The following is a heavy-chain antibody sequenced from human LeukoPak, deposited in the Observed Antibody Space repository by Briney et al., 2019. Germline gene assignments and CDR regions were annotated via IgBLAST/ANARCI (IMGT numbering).Heavy chain of an antibody. Sequence: SETLSLTCTVSGGSISSYYWSWIRQPPGKGLEWIGYIYYSGSTNYNPSLKSRVTISVDTSKNQFSLKLSSVTAADTAVYYCAKGGLTVGAFDIWGQGTMVTVSS. J-gene: IGHJ3*02. V-gene: IGHV4-59*08. CDR3: AKGGLTVGAFDI. CDR2: IYYSGST. CDR1: GGSISSYY. D-gene: IGHD3-16*01.